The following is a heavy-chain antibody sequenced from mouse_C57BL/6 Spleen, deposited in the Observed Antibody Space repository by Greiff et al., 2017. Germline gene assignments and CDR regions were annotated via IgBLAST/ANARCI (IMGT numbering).Heavy chain of an antibody. J-gene: IGHJ3*01. CDR1: GFTFSDYG. Sequence: EVKLVESGGGLVKPGGSLKLSCAASGFTFSDYGMHWVRQAPEKGLEWVAYISSGSSTIYYADTVKGRFTISRDNAKNTLFLQMTSLRSEDTAMYYCARHYYGSSPAWFAYWGQGTLVTVSA. D-gene: IGHD1-1*01. CDR3: ARHYYGSSPAWFAY. CDR2: ISSGSSTI. V-gene: IGHV5-17*01.